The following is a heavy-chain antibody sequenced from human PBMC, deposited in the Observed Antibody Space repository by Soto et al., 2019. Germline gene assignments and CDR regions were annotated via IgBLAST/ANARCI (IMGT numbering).Heavy chain of an antibody. Sequence: EKGQEWIGYIYYSGSTNYNPSLKSRVTISVDTSKNQFSLKLSSVTAADTAVYYCAFFCFQAEDGIRDVRSVSAFLLNRSSDL. V-gene: IGHV4-59*01. D-gene: IGHD3-10*02. J-gene: IGHJ2*01. CDR3: AFFCFQAEDGIRDVRSVSAFLLNRSSDL. CDR2: IYYSGST.